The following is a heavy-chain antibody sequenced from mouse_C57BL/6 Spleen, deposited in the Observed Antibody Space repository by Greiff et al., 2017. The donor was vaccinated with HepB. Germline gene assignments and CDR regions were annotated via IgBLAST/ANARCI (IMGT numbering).Heavy chain of an antibody. CDR1: GYTFTSYW. CDR2: IDPYDSYT. V-gene: IGHV1-50*01. D-gene: IGHD4-1*01. Sequence: VQLQQPGAELVKPGASVKLSCKASGYTFTSYWMQWVKQRPGQGLEWIGEIDPYDSYTNYNQKFKGKATLTVDTSSITAYMQLSSLTSEDSAVYYCARGSDWDYDWGQGTTLTVSS. CDR3: ARGSDWDYD. J-gene: IGHJ2*01.